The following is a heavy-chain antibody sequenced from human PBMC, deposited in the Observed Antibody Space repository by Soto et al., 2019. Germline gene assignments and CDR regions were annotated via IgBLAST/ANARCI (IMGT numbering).Heavy chain of an antibody. CDR3: TRQDIITFGGVIAFDI. Sequence: GGSLRLSCGTSGFTFSGSAMHWVRQASGKGLEWVGRIRSKANSYATGYAASVKGRFTISRDDSTNTAYLQMNSLKTEDTAMYYCTRQDIITFGGVIAFDIWGQGTMVTVSS. CDR2: IRSKANSYAT. V-gene: IGHV3-73*01. J-gene: IGHJ3*02. CDR1: GFTFSGSA. D-gene: IGHD3-16*02.